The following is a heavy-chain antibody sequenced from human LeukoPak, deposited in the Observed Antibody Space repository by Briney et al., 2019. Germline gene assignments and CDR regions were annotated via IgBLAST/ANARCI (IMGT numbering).Heavy chain of an antibody. V-gene: IGHV4-59*08. CDR2: IHYSGTP. CDR3: ARHSNWNAGVDWFDP. CDR1: GGSNY. Sequence: LETLSLTCTVSGGSNYWSWIRQPPGKGLEWIGYIHYSGTPRYNPSLKSRVTISIDTSKNQFSLRLNSVTAEDTAVYYCARHSNWNAGVDWFDPWGQGTQVTVSS. D-gene: IGHD1-20*01. J-gene: IGHJ5*02.